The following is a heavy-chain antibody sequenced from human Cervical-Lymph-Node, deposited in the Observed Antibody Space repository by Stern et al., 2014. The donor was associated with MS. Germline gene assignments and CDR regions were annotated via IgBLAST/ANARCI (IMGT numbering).Heavy chain of an antibody. CDR2: IYHSGRT. CDR1: GGSISSYY. J-gene: IGHJ4*02. Sequence: QVQLQESGPGLVKPSETLSLTCTVSGGSISSYYWGWIRQSPGKGLEWIGYIYHSGRTRYNPPLKSRVSISDDTPKNPFSLYPKSATAADTAVYYCARHQNFGTSGYYLDYWGQGTLVTVSS. D-gene: IGHD2-8*01. V-gene: IGHV4-59*08. CDR3: ARHQNFGTSGYYLDY.